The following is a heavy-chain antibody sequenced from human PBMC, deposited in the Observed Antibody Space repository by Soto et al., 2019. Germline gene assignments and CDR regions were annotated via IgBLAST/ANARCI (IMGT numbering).Heavy chain of an antibody. J-gene: IGHJ6*02. CDR2: ISGSGGST. Sequence: HPGGSLRLSCVASGFTFSSYAMSWVRQAPGKGLEWVSAISGSGGSTYYADSVKGRFTISRDNSKNTLYLQMNSLRAEDTAVYYCARGLLMMATSYYYYYYGMDVWGQGTTVTVSS. CDR3: ARGLLMMATSYYYYYYGMDV. D-gene: IGHD2-8*01. CDR1: GFTFSSYA. V-gene: IGHV3-23*01.